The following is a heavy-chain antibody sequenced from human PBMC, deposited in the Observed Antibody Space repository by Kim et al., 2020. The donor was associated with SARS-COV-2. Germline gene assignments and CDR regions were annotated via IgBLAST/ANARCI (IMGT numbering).Heavy chain of an antibody. J-gene: IGHJ4*02. D-gene: IGHD2-15*01. CDR3: ARDTADSWFDY. CDR2: IYYSGTT. CDR1: GGSVSSDSSY. Sequence: SETLSLTCTVSGGSVSSDSSYWSWIRQPPGKGLEWIGYIYYSGTTNYNPSLKSRVTISVDTSKNQFSLKVSSVTAADTAVYYCARDTADSWFDYWGQGTLVTVSS. V-gene: IGHV4-61*01.